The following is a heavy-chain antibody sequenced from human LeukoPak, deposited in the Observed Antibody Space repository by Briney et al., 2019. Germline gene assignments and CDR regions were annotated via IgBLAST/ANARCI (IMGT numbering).Heavy chain of an antibody. CDR2: IYSGGST. J-gene: IGHJ6*02. Sequence: GGSLRLSCAASGFTVSSNYMSWVRQAPGKGLEWVSVIYSGGSTYYADSVKGRFTISRDNSKNTLYLQMNSLRAEDTAVYYCARRPSGSYFYYGMDVWGQGTTVTVSS. V-gene: IGHV3-53*01. CDR3: ARRPSGSYFYYGMDV. CDR1: GFTVSSNY. D-gene: IGHD1-26*01.